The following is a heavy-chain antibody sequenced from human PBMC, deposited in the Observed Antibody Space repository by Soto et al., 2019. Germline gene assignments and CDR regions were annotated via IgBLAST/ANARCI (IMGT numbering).Heavy chain of an antibody. CDR3: ARVAGSSYYDILTGYYSYYYGMDV. CDR2: IYYSGST. V-gene: IGHV4-59*01. Sequence: SETLSLTCTVSGGSISSYYGSWIRQPPGKGLEWIGYIYYSGSTNYNPSLKSRVTISVDTSKNQFSLKLSSVTAADTAVYYCARVAGSSYYDILTGYYSYYYGMDVWGQGTTVTVS. CDR1: GGSISSYY. D-gene: IGHD3-9*01. J-gene: IGHJ6*02.